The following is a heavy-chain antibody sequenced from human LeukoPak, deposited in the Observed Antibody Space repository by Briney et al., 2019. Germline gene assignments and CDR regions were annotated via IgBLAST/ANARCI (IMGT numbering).Heavy chain of an antibody. CDR1: GFTFSSYW. Sequence: GGSLTLSCAASGFTFSSYWMSWVRQAPGRGLEWVANIKQDGSEKYYVDSVKGRFTISIDNAKNSLYMQMNSLRAEDTAVYYCGRSAAAGFFDYWGQGTLVSVSS. D-gene: IGHD6-13*01. CDR3: GRSAAAGFFDY. CDR2: IKQDGSEK. J-gene: IGHJ4*02. V-gene: IGHV3-7*03.